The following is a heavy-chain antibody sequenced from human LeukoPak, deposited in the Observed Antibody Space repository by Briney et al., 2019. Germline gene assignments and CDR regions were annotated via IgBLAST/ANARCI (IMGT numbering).Heavy chain of an antibody. CDR1: GYTFTSYG. CDR3: ARERNQGWSPFDI. V-gene: IGHV7-4-1*02. J-gene: IGHJ3*02. D-gene: IGHD3-3*01. Sequence: ASVKVSCKASGYTFTSYGLNWVRQAPGQGLEWMGWINTDTGNPTYAQGSTGRFVFSLDTSVSTAYLQISSLKAEDTAVYYCARERNQGWSPFDIWGQGTMVTVS. CDR2: INTDTGNP.